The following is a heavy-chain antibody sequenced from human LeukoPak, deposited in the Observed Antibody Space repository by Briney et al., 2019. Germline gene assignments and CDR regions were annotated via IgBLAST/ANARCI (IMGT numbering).Heavy chain of an antibody. V-gene: IGHV3-21*01. J-gene: IGHJ4*02. CDR2: ISSSSYI. CDR1: GFTFSSYS. CDR3: ASAMVRGVIIIRLGY. D-gene: IGHD3-10*01. Sequence: GGSLRLSCAASGFTFSSYSMNWVRQAPGKGLEWVSSISSSSYIYYADSVKGRFTISRDNSKNTLYLQMNSLRAEDTAVYYCASAMVRGVIIIRLGYWGQGTLVTVSS.